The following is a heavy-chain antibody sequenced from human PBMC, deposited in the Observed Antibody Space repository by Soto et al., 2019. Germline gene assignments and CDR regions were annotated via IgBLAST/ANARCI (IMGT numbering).Heavy chain of an antibody. D-gene: IGHD3-10*01. J-gene: IGHJ6*02. Sequence: PGGSLRLSCLASGFTFSDFAMTWVRHVPGRGLEWVASLDGAGGSTYYAESVRGRSSISRDNSQNTLFLQMKRLTVDDTAIYCCAAPRDEYGSGVSWFTYGMDIWGQGTTVTVSS. CDR2: LDGAGGST. CDR1: GFTFSDFA. V-gene: IGHV3-23*01. CDR3: AAPRDEYGSGVSWFTYGMDI.